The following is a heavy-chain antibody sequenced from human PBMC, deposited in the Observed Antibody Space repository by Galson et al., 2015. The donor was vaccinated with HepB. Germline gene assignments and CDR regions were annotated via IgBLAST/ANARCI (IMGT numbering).Heavy chain of an antibody. CDR2: ISYDGSNK. CDR3: ARGYSGSYSGASDI. D-gene: IGHD1-26*01. J-gene: IGHJ3*02. Sequence: SLRLSCAASGFTFSNYAMHWVRQAPGKGLEWVAVISYDGSNKYYANPVKGRFTISKDYSKNTLYLQMNSLRAEDTAVYYCARGYSGSYSGASDIWGQGTMGTVAS. CDR1: GFTFSNYA. V-gene: IGHV3-30*14.